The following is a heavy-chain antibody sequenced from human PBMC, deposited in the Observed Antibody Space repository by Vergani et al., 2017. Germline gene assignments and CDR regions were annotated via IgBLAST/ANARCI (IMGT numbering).Heavy chain of an antibody. CDR3: AKHFRGWGIDY. J-gene: IGHJ4*02. CDR1: GFTLSHYD. Sequence: QVQLVESGGGVVQRGGSLRLFCATSGFTLSHYDMQWIRQGPGKGLEFVAFIQFDGSNQYYADSVKGRFTLSRDFSKNTLYLQMNSLRTDDTATYYCAKHFRGWGIDYWGQGTQVIVSS. V-gene: IGHV3-30*02. CDR2: IQFDGSNQ. D-gene: IGHD3-16*01.